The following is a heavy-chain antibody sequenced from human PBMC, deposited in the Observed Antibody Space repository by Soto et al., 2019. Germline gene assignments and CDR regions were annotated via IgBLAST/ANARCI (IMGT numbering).Heavy chain of an antibody. D-gene: IGHD5-12*01. CDR3: ARVGGVYSGYDFSYYYYGMDV. Sequence: ASVKVSCKASGYTLTSYAMHWVRQAPGQRLEWMGWINAGNGNTKYSQKFQGRVTITRDTSASTAYMELSSLRSEDTAVYYCARVGGVYSGYDFSYYYYGMDVWG. J-gene: IGHJ6*02. CDR1: GYTLTSYA. CDR2: INAGNGNT. V-gene: IGHV1-3*01.